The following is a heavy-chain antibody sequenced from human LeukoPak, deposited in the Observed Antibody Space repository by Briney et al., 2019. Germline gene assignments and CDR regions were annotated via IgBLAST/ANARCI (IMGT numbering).Heavy chain of an antibody. CDR2: IYVTGDYI. D-gene: IGHD1-14*01. CDR1: GVTSCLLS. Sequence: GRSLRLSSATSGVTSCLLSIKCERQAPGKGLEWVASIYVTGDYIYYADSVKGRATIPRDNAKNSVYLQMNSLRAEDAAIYYSAREFNNIGNFDLWCQGILVTVSS. CDR3: AREFNNIGNFDL. V-gene: IGHV3-21*01. J-gene: IGHJ4*02.